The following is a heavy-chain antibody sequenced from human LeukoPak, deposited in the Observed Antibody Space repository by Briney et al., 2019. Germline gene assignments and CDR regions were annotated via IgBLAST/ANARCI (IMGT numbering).Heavy chain of an antibody. V-gene: IGHV4-4*07. Sequence: SETLSLTCTISGGSISSHYWSWIRQSAGKGLEWIGRMFISGRTNYNPSLQNRVTMSLDKSKNQFSLNLNSMTAADTAVYFCARDGGWGWFDPWGRGTPVTVSS. J-gene: IGHJ5*02. D-gene: IGHD6-19*01. CDR2: MFISGRT. CDR3: ARDGGWGWFDP. CDR1: GGSISSHY.